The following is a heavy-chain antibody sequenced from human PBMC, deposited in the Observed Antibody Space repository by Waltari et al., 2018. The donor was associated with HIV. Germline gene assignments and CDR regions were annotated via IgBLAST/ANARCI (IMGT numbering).Heavy chain of an antibody. CDR2: ISSGSTYV. J-gene: IGHJ4*02. CDR1: GFTFGSYR. CDR3: ARDLTVTTTAFFDY. Sequence: EVQLVESGGGLVKPGGSLRLSCAASGFTFGSYRMTWGGQAPGKGLEWVSSISSGSTYVYYADSLRGRFTTSRDDAQNSLYLQMNSLKAEDTAVYYCARDLTVTTTAFFDYWGQGTLVTVSS. V-gene: IGHV3-21*02. D-gene: IGHD4-17*01.